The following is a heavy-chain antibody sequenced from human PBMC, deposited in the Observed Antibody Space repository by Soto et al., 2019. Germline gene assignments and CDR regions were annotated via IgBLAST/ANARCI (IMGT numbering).Heavy chain of an antibody. CDR1: GGSISSSRYY. Sequence: PSENLSLTCTVSGGSISSSRYYWGWIRHPPGKGLEWIGSIYYSGSTYYNPSLKSRVTISVDTSKNQFSLKLSSVTAADTAVYYCARLISDYNDSSGYYYFVYRDQGTWVTVS. CDR3: ARLISDYNDSSGYYYFVY. V-gene: IGHV4-39*07. D-gene: IGHD3-22*01. J-gene: IGHJ4*02. CDR2: IYYSGST.